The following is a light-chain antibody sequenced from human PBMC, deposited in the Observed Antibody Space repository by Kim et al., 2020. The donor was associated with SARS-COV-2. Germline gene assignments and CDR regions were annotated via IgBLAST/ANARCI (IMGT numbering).Light chain of an antibody. CDR3: NSRDSSGNHLV. V-gene: IGLV3-19*01. Sequence: SSELTQDPAVSVALGQTVRITCQGDSLRSYYASWYQQKPGQAPVLVIYGKNNRPSGLPDRFSGSSSGNTASLTITGAQAEDEADYYCNSRDSSGNHLVFGGGTQLTV. J-gene: IGLJ2*01. CDR1: SLRSYY. CDR2: GKN.